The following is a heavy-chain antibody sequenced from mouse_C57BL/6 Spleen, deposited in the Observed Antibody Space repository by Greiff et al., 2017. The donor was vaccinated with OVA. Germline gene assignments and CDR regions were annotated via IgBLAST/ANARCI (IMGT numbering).Heavy chain of an antibody. CDR3: AREEITTVVEGWFAY. D-gene: IGHD1-1*01. CDR2: IYPRSGNT. CDR1: GYTFTSYG. J-gene: IGHJ3*01. V-gene: IGHV1-81*01. Sequence: QVQLQQSGAELARPGASVKLSCKASGYTFTSYGISWVKQRTGQGLEWIGEIYPRSGNTYYNEKFKGKATLTADKSSSTAYMELRSLTSEDSAVYFCAREEITTVVEGWFAYWGQGTLVTVSA.